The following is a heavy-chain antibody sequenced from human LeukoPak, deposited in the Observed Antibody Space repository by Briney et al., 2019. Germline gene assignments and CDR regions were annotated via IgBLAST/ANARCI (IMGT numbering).Heavy chain of an antibody. V-gene: IGHV4-59*01. J-gene: IGHJ4*02. CDR1: GGSISSYH. Sequence: PSETLSLTCTVSGGSISSYHWSWIRQPPGKGLEWIGYIYYSGSTNYNPSLKSRVTISVDTSKNQFSLKLSSVTAADTAVYYCARGVYGDHLFDYWGQGTLVTVSS. CDR3: ARGVYGDHLFDY. CDR2: IYYSGST. D-gene: IGHD4-17*01.